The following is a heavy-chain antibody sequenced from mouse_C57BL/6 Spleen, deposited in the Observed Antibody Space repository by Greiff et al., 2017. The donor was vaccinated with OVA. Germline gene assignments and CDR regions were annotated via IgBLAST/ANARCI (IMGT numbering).Heavy chain of an antibody. CDR2: IDPSDSYT. D-gene: IGHD2-3*01. Sequence: VQLQQPGAELVRPGTSVKLSCKASGYTFTSYWMHWVKQRPGQGLEWIGVIDPSDSYTNYNQKFKGKATLTVDTSSSTAYMQLSSLTSEDSAVYFCVRWLLRAMDYWGQGTSVTVSS. V-gene: IGHV1-59*01. J-gene: IGHJ4*01. CDR1: GYTFTSYW. CDR3: VRWLLRAMDY.